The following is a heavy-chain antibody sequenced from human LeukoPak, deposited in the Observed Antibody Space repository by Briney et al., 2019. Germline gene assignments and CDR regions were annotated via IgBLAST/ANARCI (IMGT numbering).Heavy chain of an antibody. CDR1: GYTFTRYV. Sequence: ASVKVSCKASGYTFTRYVISWVRQAPGQGLEWMGWISAYNGNTNYAQKFQGRVTMTTDTPTTTAYMELRSLRSDDTAVYYCARRVLDSSSSNSFDYWGQGTLVTVSS. CDR2: ISAYNGNT. J-gene: IGHJ4*02. CDR3: ARRVLDSSSSNSFDY. D-gene: IGHD3-22*01. V-gene: IGHV1-18*01.